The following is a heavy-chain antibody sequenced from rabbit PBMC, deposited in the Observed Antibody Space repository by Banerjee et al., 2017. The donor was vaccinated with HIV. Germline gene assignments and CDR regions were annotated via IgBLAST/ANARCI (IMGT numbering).Heavy chain of an antibody. Sequence: QSLEESGGGLVQPGASLTLTCKASGLDFSSSYWICWVRQAPGKGLEWIACIYTGSGTTYYASWAKGRYTISKTSSTTVTLQMTSLTAADTATYFCARWLVGYAIKLWGQGTLVTVS. D-gene: IGHD4-1*01. V-gene: IGHV1S40*01. CDR2: IYTGSGTT. CDR3: ARWLVGYAIKL. CDR1: GLDFSSSYW. J-gene: IGHJ6*01.